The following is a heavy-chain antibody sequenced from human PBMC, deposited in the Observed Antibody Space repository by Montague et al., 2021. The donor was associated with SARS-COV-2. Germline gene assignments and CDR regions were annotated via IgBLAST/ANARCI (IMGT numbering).Heavy chain of an antibody. Sequence: SETLSLTCSVSGDSITNHYWSWIRQPAGKGLEWIARMHFTGSTNFNPSFSSRLTMSADTSKNQFSLKLTSVTAADTAIYYCARDRFDFGDGRQGTFDFWGQGTLVTGS. J-gene: IGHJ4*02. V-gene: IGHV4-4*07. CDR2: MHFTGST. D-gene: IGHD4/OR15-4a*01. CDR3: ARDRFDFGDGRQGTFDF. CDR1: GDSITNHY.